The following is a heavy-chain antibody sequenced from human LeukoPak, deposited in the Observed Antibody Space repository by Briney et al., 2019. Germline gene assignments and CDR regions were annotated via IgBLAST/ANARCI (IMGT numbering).Heavy chain of an antibody. D-gene: IGHD1-26*01. J-gene: IGHJ4*02. CDR1: GFTLCDYA. V-gene: IGHV3-49*04. CDR3: TQGRRELLDF. CDR2: MREKRSGERA. Sequence: GGPLTLPCSPSGFTLCDYAMMWVGQTPPRGRRWVDFMREKRSGERADYAASEKGRLTISRDDSKRVAYLQRNSLKNEDTGFYYCTQGRRELLDFGGQGTLVTVS.